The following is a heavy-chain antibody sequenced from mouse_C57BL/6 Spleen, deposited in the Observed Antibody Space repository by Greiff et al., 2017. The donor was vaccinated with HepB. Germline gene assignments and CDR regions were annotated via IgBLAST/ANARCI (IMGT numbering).Heavy chain of an antibody. CDR1: GYTFTDYE. J-gene: IGHJ4*01. D-gene: IGHD2-1*01. Sequence: QVQLQQSGAELVRPGASVTLSCKASGYTFTDYEMHWVKQTPVHGLEWIGAIDPETGGTAYNQKFKGKAILTADKSSSTAYMELRSLTSEDSAVYYCTRGGKGGAMDYWGQGTSVTVSS. V-gene: IGHV1-15*01. CDR2: IDPETGGT. CDR3: TRGGKGGAMDY.